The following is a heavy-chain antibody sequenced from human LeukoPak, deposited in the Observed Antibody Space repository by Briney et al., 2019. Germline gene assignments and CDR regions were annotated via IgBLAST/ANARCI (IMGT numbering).Heavy chain of an antibody. J-gene: IGHJ5*02. CDR3: ARGMAAAAIYWFDP. CDR1: GYTFIDYY. D-gene: IGHD6-13*01. Sequence: ASVKVSCKASGYTFIDYYMHWVRQAPGQGLEWMGRINPNSGGTNYAQKFQGRVTMTRDTSISTAYMELTRLTSDDTAVYYCARGMAAAAIYWFDPWGQGTLVTVSS. CDR2: INPNSGGT. V-gene: IGHV1-2*06.